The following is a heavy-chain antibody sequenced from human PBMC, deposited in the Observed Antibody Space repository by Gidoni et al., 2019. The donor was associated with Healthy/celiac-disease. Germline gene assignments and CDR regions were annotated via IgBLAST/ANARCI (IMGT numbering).Heavy chain of an antibody. CDR3: ARDGSKGSITMVQRRGYYGMDV. D-gene: IGHD3-10*01. Sequence: QVQRVESGGGLVKHGGALRLSCAASGCNFSDYYLSWIRQAPGKGLEWVSYISSSGSTLSYAVSLKGRFHISRDNAKNSLYLQMNSLRAEDTAVYYCARDGSKGSITMVQRRGYYGMDVWGQGTTVTVSS. J-gene: IGHJ6*02. V-gene: IGHV3-11*01. CDR1: GCNFSDYY. CDR2: ISSSGSTL.